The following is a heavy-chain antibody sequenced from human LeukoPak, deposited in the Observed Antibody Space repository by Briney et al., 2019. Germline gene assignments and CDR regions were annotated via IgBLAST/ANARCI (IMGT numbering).Heavy chain of an antibody. Sequence: GGSLRLSCAASGFTFSSYEMNWVRQAPGKGLEWVSYISGSGSAMYYADSVKGRFTISRDNAKNSLDLQMNSLRAEDTALYYCARDNYGAKDYWGQGTLVSVSS. CDR1: GFTFSSYE. V-gene: IGHV3-48*03. D-gene: IGHD4-17*01. CDR3: ARDNYGAKDY. J-gene: IGHJ4*02. CDR2: ISGSGSAM.